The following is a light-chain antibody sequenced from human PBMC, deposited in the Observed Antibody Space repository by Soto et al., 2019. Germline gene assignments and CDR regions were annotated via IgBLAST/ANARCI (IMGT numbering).Light chain of an antibody. CDR3: QQYRSSPRT. J-gene: IGKJ1*01. V-gene: IGKV3-20*01. CDR2: GAS. CDR1: QSVASSY. Sequence: EIVLTQSPGTLSLFPGERATFSCRASQSVASSYLAWYQQKFGQAPMLLIYGASNRAAGIPDRFSGSGSGTDFTLTISRLEPEDSAVYFCQQYRSSPRTFGQGTKVEI.